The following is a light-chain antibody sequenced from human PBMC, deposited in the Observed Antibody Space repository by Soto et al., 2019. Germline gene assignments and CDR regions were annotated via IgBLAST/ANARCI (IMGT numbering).Light chain of an antibody. J-gene: IGLJ2*01. V-gene: IGLV2-14*01. CDR2: DVS. CDR3: SSNTPSSHGV. CDR1: SSDVGGYNY. Sequence: QSALTQPASVSGSPGQSITISCTGTSSDVGGYNYVSWYQQHPGKAPKLMIYDVSNRPSGVSNRFFGSKSGNTASLTISGPRADDGADYYASSNTPSSHGVFGGGTNLPVL.